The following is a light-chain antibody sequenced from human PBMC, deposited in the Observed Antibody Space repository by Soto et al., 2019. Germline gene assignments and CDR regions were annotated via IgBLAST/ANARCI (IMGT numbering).Light chain of an antibody. J-gene: IGLJ2*01. CDR3: SSYTVSSTLL. V-gene: IGLV2-14*01. CDR2: DVS. CDR1: SSDVGGYNY. Sequence: QSVLTQPASVSGSPGQSITISCTGTSSDVGGYNYVSWYQQYPGKAPKLMIYDVSNRPSGVSNRFSGSKSGNTASLTISGLQAEDEADYYCSSYTVSSTLLFRGVTQLTVL.